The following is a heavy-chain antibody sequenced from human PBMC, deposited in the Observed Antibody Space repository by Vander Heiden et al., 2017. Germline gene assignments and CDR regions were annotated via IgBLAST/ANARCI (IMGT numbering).Heavy chain of an antibody. D-gene: IGHD1-1*01. CDR2: ITWNSGRI. V-gene: IGHV3-9*01. Sequence: EVQLVESGGGLVQPGRSLRLSCAASGFTFDGYVMHWVRQAPGKGLEWVSGITWNSGRIAYADSVKGRFTISRDNAKNSLYLQMNSLRVEDTAVYYCAKDMRGNSYCGMDVWVQGTTVPVS. CDR3: AKDMRGNSYCGMDV. CDR1: GFTFDGYV. J-gene: IGHJ6*02.